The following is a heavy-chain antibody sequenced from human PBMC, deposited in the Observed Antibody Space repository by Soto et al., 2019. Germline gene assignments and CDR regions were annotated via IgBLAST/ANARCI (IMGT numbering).Heavy chain of an antibody. CDR2: IYAAGTT. J-gene: IGHJ5*02. D-gene: IGHD1-1*01. CDR3: VRDGTKTLRDWFDP. CDR1: GASISGFY. Sequence: SETLSLTCTVSGASISGFYWSWIRKSAGKGLEWIGRIYAAGTTDYNPSLKSRVMVSVDTSKKQFSLKLRSVTAADTAVYYCVRDGTKTLRDWFDPWGQGISVTVSS. V-gene: IGHV4-4*07.